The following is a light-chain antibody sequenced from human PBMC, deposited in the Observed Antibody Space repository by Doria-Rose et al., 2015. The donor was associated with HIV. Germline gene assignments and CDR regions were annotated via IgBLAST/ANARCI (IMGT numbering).Light chain of an antibody. J-gene: IGKJ5*01. Sequence: VGDRVTITCRAIPNITNYLNCYQQKPGKAPKLLIFAASTLQTGVPSRFSGGGSGTEFTLTITSLQTEDFAIYAGQQSYSTLPITCGQGNRLESK. CDR3: QQSYSTLPIT. CDR2: AAS. V-gene: IGKV1-39*01. CDR1: PNITNY.